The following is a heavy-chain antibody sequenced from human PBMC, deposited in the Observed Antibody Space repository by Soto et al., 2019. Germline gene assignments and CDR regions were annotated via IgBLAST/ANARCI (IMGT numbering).Heavy chain of an antibody. D-gene: IGHD2-21*01. J-gene: IGHJ4*02. CDR3: ASEASYGGGNY. V-gene: IGHV3-11*01. CDR2: ISSSGSTI. CDR1: GFTFSDYY. Sequence: GGSLRLSSAASGFTFSDYYMSWIRQAPGKGLEWVSYISSSGSTIFYADSVKGRFTISRDNAKNSLYLQMNSLRAGDTAVYYCASEASYGGGNYWCQGTLLSVSS.